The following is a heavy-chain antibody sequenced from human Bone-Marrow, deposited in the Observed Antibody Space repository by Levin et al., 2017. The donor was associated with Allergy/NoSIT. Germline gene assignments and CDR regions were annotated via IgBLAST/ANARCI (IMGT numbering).Heavy chain of an antibody. CDR1: GGTFSSYA. V-gene: IGHV1-69*06. J-gene: IGHJ6*03. D-gene: IGHD3-3*01. Sequence: ASVKVSCKASGGTFSSYAISWVRQAPGQGLEWMGGIIPIFGTANYAQKFQGRVTITADKSTSTAYMELSSLRSEDTAVYYCARVNFWSGYYAYYYYMDVWGKGTTVTVSS. CDR2: IIPIFGTA. CDR3: ARVNFWSGYYAYYYYMDV.